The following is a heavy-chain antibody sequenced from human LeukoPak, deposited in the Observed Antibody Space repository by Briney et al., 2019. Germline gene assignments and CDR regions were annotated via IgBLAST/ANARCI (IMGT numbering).Heavy chain of an antibody. D-gene: IGHD3-10*01. CDR3: ARGDRDLDY. CDR2: IYTSGST. Sequence: PSETLSLTCTVSDASVNSGNYYWTWIRQPAGKRLEWIGRIYTSGSTNYNPSLKSRVTISIDASKNQFSLKLSSVTAADTAVYYCARGDRDLDYWGQGTLVTVSS. V-gene: IGHV4-61*10. CDR1: DASVNSGNYY. J-gene: IGHJ4*02.